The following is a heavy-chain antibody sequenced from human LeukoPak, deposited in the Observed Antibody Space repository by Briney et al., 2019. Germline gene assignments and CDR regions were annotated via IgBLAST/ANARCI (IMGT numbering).Heavy chain of an antibody. CDR3: ATSHGIAVAADY. Sequence: KTGGSLRLSCAASGFTFSSYSMNWVRQAPGKGLEWVSSISSTGDFIHYADLVKGRFTISRDNSKNSLYLQMNSLRTEDTALYYCATSHGIAVAADYWGQGTLVTVSS. D-gene: IGHD6-19*01. J-gene: IGHJ4*02. CDR1: GFTFSSYS. V-gene: IGHV3-21*04. CDR2: ISSTGDFI.